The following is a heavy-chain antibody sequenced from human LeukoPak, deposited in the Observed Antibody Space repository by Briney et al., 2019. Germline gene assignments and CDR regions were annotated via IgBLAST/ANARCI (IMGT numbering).Heavy chain of an antibody. CDR3: AKGGGRPLDDAYDI. Sequence: GGSPGLSCAASGFPFSSYAMSWVRQLPGKGLEWVSTIFSVGSVSYYAHSVQGRFTVSRDNSKNTLYLQMIGLRAEDTATYYCAKGGGRPLDDAYDIWGQGTVVTVSS. CDR2: IFSVGSVS. J-gene: IGHJ3*02. V-gene: IGHV3-23*05. CDR1: GFPFSSYA. D-gene: IGHD1-1*01.